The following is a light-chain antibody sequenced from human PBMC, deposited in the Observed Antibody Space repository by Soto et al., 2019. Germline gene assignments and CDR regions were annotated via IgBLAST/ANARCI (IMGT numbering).Light chain of an antibody. CDR2: GAS. CDR1: QAVYSSL. J-gene: IGKJ5*01. V-gene: IGKV3-20*01. Sequence: ETVLTQSPRTLSFSPGEGSTLSFMATQAVYSSLLAWYQQKPGQAPRLLIYGASSRATGIPDRFSGSGSGTDFTLSISRLEVEDFAVYHCQQYGNAPITFGQGTRLEIK. CDR3: QQYGNAPIT.